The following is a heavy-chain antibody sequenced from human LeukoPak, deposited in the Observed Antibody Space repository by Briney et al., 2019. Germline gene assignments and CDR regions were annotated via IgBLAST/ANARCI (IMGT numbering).Heavy chain of an antibody. V-gene: IGHV3-74*01. J-gene: IGHJ5*02. CDR3: ARDNNSWFDP. CDR1: GFTFSSYW. CDR2: IKSDGSST. Sequence: GGSLRLSCAASGFTFSSYWIHWVRQAPGKGLVWVSRIKSDGSSTSYADSVQSRFTISGDNAKNTLYLQMNSLRAEDTAVYYCARDNNSWFDPWGQGTLVTVSS.